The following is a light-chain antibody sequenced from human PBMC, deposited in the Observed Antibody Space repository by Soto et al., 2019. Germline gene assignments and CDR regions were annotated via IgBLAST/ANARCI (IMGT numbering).Light chain of an antibody. CDR1: SSNIGSNT. V-gene: IGLV1-44*01. Sequence: QSVLTQPPSASGTPGQRVTISCSGSSSNIGSNTVNWYQQLPGTTPKLLIYNNNQRPSGVPDLISGSKSGTSASLAISGLQSEDEADYYCAARDDSLNAWVFGGGTKVTVL. CDR3: AARDDSLNAWV. J-gene: IGLJ3*02. CDR2: NNN.